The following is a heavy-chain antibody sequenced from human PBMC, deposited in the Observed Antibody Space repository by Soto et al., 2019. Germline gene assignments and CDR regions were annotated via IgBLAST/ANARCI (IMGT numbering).Heavy chain of an antibody. J-gene: IGHJ5*02. CDR1: GFTFSNAW. CDR2: IKSKTDGGTT. CDR3: TTDLPGFRFDP. V-gene: IGHV3-15*01. Sequence: LRLSCAASGFTFSNAWMSWVRQAPGKGLEWVGRIKSKTDGGTTDYAAPVKGRFTISRDDSKNTLYLQMNSLKTEDTAVYYCTTDLPGFRFDPWGQGTLVTVSS. D-gene: IGHD3-10*01.